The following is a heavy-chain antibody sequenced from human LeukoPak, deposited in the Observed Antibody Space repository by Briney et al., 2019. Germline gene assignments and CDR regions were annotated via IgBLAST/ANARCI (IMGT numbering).Heavy chain of an antibody. V-gene: IGHV3-7*05. D-gene: IGHD2-21*02. Sequence: GGSLRLSCGASGFTFSNSWMSWLRQAPGKGLDWVANMKNDRTDKDYVDSVRGRFTISRDNAKNSLYLQMSSLRAEDTAVYYCARYCGGDCYTPHDAFDVWGPGTLVTVSS. CDR1: GFTFSNSW. J-gene: IGHJ3*01. CDR3: ARYCGGDCYTPHDAFDV. CDR2: MKNDRTDK.